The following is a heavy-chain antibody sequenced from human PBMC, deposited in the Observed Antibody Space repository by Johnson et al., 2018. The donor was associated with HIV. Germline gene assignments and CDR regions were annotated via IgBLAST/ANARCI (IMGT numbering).Heavy chain of an antibody. CDR3: ARALYYYDRGDAFDI. Sequence: GLEWVANIKQDGSEKYYVDSVKGRFTISRDNAKNSLYLQMNSLRAEDTAVYYCARALYYYDRGDAFDIWGQGTMVTVSS. D-gene: IGHD3-22*01. CDR2: IKQDGSEK. V-gene: IGHV3-7*02. J-gene: IGHJ3*02.